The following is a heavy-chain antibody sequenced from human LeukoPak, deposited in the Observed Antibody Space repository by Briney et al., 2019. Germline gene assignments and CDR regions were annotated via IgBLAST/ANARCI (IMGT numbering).Heavy chain of an antibody. CDR2: ISWNSGSI. V-gene: IGHV3-9*01. CDR3: VGDKDYAFDT. CDR1: GFTFDDYA. J-gene: IGHJ3*02. D-gene: IGHD4-11*01. Sequence: GRSLRLSCAASGFTFDDYAMHWVRQAPGKGLEWVSGISWNSGSIGYADSVKGRFTISRDNAKNSLFLQMNGLRAEDTAVYYCVGDKDYAFDTWGQGTMVTVSS.